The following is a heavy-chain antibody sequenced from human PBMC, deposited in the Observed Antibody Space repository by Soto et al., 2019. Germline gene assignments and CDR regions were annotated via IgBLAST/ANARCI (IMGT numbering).Heavy chain of an antibody. Sequence: SVKVSCKASGGTFSSYAISWVRQAPGQGLEWMGGIIPIFGTANYAQKFQGRVTVTADESTSTAYMELSSRRSEDTAVYYCARSIVNYGDSYNWFDTRGQGTLVTVSS. D-gene: IGHD4-17*01. CDR1: GGTFSSYA. CDR3: ARSIVNYGDSYNWFDT. V-gene: IGHV1-69*13. J-gene: IGHJ5*02. CDR2: IIPIFGTA.